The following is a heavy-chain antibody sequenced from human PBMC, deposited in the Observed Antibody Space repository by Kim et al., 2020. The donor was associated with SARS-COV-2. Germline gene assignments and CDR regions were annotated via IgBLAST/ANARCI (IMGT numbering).Heavy chain of an antibody. J-gene: IGHJ3*02. D-gene: IGHD3-16*01. CDR2: ISSNGGST. Sequence: GGSLRLSCSASGFTFSSYAMHWVRQAPGKGLEYVSAISSNGGSTYYADSVKGRFTISRDNSKNTLYLQMSSLRAEDTAVYYCVKVQGGCYGSSCGFDIWGQGTLVTVSS. CDR1: GFTFSSYA. CDR3: VKVQGGCYGSSCGFDI. V-gene: IGHV3-64D*06.